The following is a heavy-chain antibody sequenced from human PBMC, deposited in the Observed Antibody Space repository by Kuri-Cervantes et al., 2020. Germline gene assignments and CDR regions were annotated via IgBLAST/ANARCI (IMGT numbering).Heavy chain of an antibody. V-gene: IGHV1-18*01. CDR1: GYTFTSYG. CDR3: AKDMAY. J-gene: IGHJ4*02. CDR2: ISAYNGNT. D-gene: IGHD3-10*01. Sequence: ASVKVSCKASGYTFTSYGISWVRQAPGQGLEWMGWISAYNGNTNYAQKLQGRVTMTRNTSISTAYMELSSLRAEDTAVYYCAKDMAYWGQGTLVTVSS.